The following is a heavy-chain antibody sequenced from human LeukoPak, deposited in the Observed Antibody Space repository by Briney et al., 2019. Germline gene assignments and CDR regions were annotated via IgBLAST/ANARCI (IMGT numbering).Heavy chain of an antibody. CDR2: IYTSGST. D-gene: IGHD3-3*01. CDR3: ARDYYDFWSGYLPYNWFDP. CDR1: GVSISSGSYY. V-gene: IGHV4-61*02. Sequence: SETLSLTCTVSGVSISSGSYYWSWIRQPAGKGLEWIGRIYTSGSTNYNPSLKSRVTISVDTSKNQFSLKLSSVTAADTAVYYCARDYYDFWSGYLPYNWFDPWGQGTLVTVSS. J-gene: IGHJ5*02.